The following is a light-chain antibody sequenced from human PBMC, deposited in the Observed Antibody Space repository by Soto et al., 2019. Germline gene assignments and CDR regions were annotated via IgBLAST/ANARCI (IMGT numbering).Light chain of an antibody. CDR1: SSDVGGYNY. CDR2: DVS. V-gene: IGLV2-11*01. J-gene: IGLJ1*01. Sequence: QSVLTQPRSVSGSPGQSVTISCTGTSSDVGGYNYVYWYQQHPGKAPKLMIYDVSKRPSGVPDRFSGSKSVNTASLTISGLQAEDESDYYCCSYAGSFYVFGTGTKLTVL. CDR3: CSYAGSFYV.